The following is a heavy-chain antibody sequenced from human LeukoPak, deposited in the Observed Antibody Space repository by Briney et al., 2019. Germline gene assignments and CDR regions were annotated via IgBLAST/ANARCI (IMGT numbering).Heavy chain of an antibody. V-gene: IGHV3-66*01. CDR2: IYSGGST. J-gene: IGHJ3*02. Sequence: PGGSLRLSCAASGFTVSSNYMSWVRQAPGKGLEWVSVIYSGGSTYYADSVKGRFTISRDNSKNTLYLQMNSLRAEDTAVYYCARDGLGTATGAFDIWSQGTMVTVSS. CDR1: GFTVSSNY. CDR3: ARDGLGTATGAFDI. D-gene: IGHD1-14*01.